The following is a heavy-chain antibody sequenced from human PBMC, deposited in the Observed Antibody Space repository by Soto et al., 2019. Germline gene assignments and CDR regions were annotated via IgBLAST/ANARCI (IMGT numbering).Heavy chain of an antibody. J-gene: IGHJ4*02. D-gene: IGHD3-22*01. V-gene: IGHV1-18*01. CDR1: GYTFTSYG. CDR2: ISAHNGDT. Sequence: VKVSCKASGYTFTSYGISWVRQAPGQGLECVGWISAHNGDTHYSQKFQGRVTLTTDTSTNTGYMELRSLTSDDTAVYFCATEPIYYNDGSGYYPLGHWGQGTLVTVSS. CDR3: ATEPIYYNDGSGYYPLGH.